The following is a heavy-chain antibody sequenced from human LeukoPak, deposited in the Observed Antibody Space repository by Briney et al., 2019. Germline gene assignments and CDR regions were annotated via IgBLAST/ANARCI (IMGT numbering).Heavy chain of an antibody. CDR2: INAGNGNT. CDR3: ASTVVVVAASRYYYYYGMDV. D-gene: IGHD2-15*01. CDR1: GYTFTSYA. J-gene: IGHJ6*02. V-gene: IGHV1-3*01. Sequence: GASVKVSCKASGYTFTSYAMHWVRQAPGHRLEWMGWINAGNGNTKYSQKFQGRVTITRDTSASTAYMELSSLRSEDTAVYYCASTVVVVAASRYYYYYGMDVWGQGTTVTVSS.